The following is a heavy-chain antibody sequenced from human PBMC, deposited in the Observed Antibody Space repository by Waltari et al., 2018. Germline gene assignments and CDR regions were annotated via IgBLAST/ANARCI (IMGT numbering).Heavy chain of an antibody. CDR1: GCSISSSSYY. Sequence: QLQLQESGPGLVKPSETLSFTCTVSGCSISSSSYYWGWIRQPPGKGLEWIGSIYYSGSTYYNPSLNSRVTISVDTSKNQLSLKLSSVTAADTAVYYCATKRESSASGFDYWGQGTLVTVSS. D-gene: IGHD6-19*01. J-gene: IGHJ4*02. V-gene: IGHV4-39*01. CDR2: IYYSGST. CDR3: ATKRESSASGFDY.